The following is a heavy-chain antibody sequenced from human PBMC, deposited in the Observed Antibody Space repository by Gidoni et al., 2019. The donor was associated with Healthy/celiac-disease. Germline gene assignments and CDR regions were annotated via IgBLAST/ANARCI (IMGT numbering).Heavy chain of an antibody. V-gene: IGHV3-23*01. CDR2: ISGSGGST. Sequence: EVQLLESGGGLVQPGGSLRLSCAASGSTFSSYAMSWVRQAPGKGLEWVSAISGSGGSTYYADSVKGRFTISRDNSKNTLYLQMNSLRAEDTAVYYCASSGSYYNPFFDLWGRGTLVTVSS. D-gene: IGHD3-10*01. CDR3: ASSGSYYNPFFDL. CDR1: GSTFSSYA. J-gene: IGHJ2*01.